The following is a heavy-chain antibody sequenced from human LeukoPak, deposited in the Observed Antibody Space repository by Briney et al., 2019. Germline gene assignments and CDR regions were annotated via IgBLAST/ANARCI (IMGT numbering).Heavy chain of an antibody. CDR1: GGSISSSSHY. D-gene: IGHD3-3*01. Sequence: SETLSLTCTVSGGSISSSSHYWGWIRQPPGKGLEWIGSIYYSGSTYYNPSLKSRVTISVDTSKNQFSLKLSSVTAADTAVYYCARQGLWSGYYRYFDYWGQGTLVTVSS. J-gene: IGHJ4*02. V-gene: IGHV4-39*01. CDR3: ARQGLWSGYYRYFDY. CDR2: IYYSGST.